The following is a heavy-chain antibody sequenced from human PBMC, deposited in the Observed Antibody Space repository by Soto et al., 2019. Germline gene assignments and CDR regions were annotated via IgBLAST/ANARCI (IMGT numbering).Heavy chain of an antibody. CDR3: ARAPGNYYGSGSYSSAGDNWFDP. CDR2: INHSGST. CDR1: GGSFSGYY. D-gene: IGHD3-10*01. V-gene: IGHV4-34*01. Sequence: SETLSLTCAVYGGSFSGYYWSWIRQPPGKGLEWIGEINHSGSTNYNPSLKSRVTISVDTSKNQFSLKLSSVTAAETAVYYCARAPGNYYGSGSYSSAGDNWFDPWGQGTLVTVSS. J-gene: IGHJ5*02.